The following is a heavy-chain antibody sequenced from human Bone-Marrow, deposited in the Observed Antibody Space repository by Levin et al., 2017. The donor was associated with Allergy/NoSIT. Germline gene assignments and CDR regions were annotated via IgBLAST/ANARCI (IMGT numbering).Heavy chain of an antibody. CDR2: IYHSGST. J-gene: IGHJ5*02. V-gene: IGHV4-38-2*02. D-gene: IGHD3-3*01. Sequence: PSQTLSLPCAVSGYSISSGYYWGWIRQPPGKGLEWIGSIYHSGSTYYNPSLKSRVTISVDTSKNQFSLKLSSVTAADTAVYYCARERRLITICGVALVPWGGWFDPWGQGTLVTVSS. CDR3: ARERRLITICGVALVPWGGWFDP. CDR1: GYSISSGYY.